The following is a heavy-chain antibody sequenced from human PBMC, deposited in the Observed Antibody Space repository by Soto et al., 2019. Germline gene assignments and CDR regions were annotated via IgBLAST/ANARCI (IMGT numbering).Heavy chain of an antibody. J-gene: IGHJ4*02. CDR2: IFSNDEK. D-gene: IGHD2-15*01. V-gene: IGHV2-26*01. CDR3: ARIQVSGGSCYDY. CDR1: GFSLSNARMG. Sequence: QVTLKESGPVLVNPTETLTLTCTVSGFSLSNARMGVSWIRQPPGKALEWLAHIFSNDEKSYSTSLKSRLTISKDTSKSQVVLTMTNMDPVDTATYYCARIQVSGGSCYDYWGQGTLVTVSS.